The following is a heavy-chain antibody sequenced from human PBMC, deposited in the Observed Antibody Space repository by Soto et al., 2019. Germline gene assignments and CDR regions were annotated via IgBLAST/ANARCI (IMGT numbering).Heavy chain of an antibody. V-gene: IGHV3-9*01. J-gene: IGHJ6*04. CDR3: AKTKPEGYYYSSEAV. CDR2: ISWNSGSI. CDR1: GFTFDAYA. Sequence: DVQLVESGGGLVQPGRSLRLSCAASGFTFDAYAMHWVRQVPGKGLEWVSGISWNSGSIGYADSVKGRFTISRDNAKNSLYLQMNSLRPENTALYYCAKTKPEGYYYSSEAVWGKGTTVTVSP.